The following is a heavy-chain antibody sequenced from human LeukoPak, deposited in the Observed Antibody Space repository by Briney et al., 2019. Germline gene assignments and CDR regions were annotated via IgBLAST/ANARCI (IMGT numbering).Heavy chain of an antibody. CDR1: GYTFTSYY. CDR2: INPNSGGT. Sequence: ASVKVSCKASGYTFTSYYVHWVRQAPGRGLEWMGRINPNSGGTNYAQKFQGRVTMTRDTSISTAYMELSRLRSDDTAVYYCARVYYYDSSGYSDDAFDIWGQGTMVTVSS. J-gene: IGHJ3*02. D-gene: IGHD3-22*01. CDR3: ARVYYYDSSGYSDDAFDI. V-gene: IGHV1-2*06.